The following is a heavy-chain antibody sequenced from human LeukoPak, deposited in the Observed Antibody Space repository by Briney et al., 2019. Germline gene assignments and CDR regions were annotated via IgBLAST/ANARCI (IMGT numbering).Heavy chain of an antibody. CDR3: ARGLGWGATIFDY. V-gene: IGHV4-59*01. J-gene: IGHJ4*02. D-gene: IGHD1-26*01. CDR2: MYHSGTT. CDR1: GDSITSYY. Sequence: SETLSLTCTVSGDSITSYYWTWIRQPPGKGLEGIGYMYHSGTTSNNPSLKSRVTISVDTSKNQFSLKVRSVTAADTAVYYCARGLGWGATIFDYWGQGALVTVSS.